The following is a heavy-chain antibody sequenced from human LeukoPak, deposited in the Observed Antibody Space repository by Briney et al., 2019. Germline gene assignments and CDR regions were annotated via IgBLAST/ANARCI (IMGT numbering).Heavy chain of an antibody. Sequence: SETLSPTCTVSGGSISSYYWSWIRQPPGKGLEWIGYIYYSGSTNYNPSLKGRVTISVDTSKNQFSLKLSSVTAADTAVYYCAREPHYYDSSGYYSTGAFDIWGQGTMVTVSS. J-gene: IGHJ3*02. CDR3: AREPHYYDSSGYYSTGAFDI. CDR1: GGSISSYY. V-gene: IGHV4-59*01. D-gene: IGHD3-22*01. CDR2: IYYSGST.